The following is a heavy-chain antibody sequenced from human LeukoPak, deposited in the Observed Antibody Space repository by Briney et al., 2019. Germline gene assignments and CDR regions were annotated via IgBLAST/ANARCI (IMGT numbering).Heavy chain of an antibody. CDR2: IKEDGSQK. Sequence: PGGSLRLSCAASGFTFSSHWMSWVRQAPGKGLEWVANIKEDGSQKYYVDSVKGRFTISKDNAKNSLYLQMSSLRAEDTAVYYCARALISLVRGATDWFDPWGHGTLVTVSS. CDR3: ARALISLVRGATDWFDP. J-gene: IGHJ5*02. CDR1: GFTFSSHW. V-gene: IGHV3-7*01. D-gene: IGHD3-10*01.